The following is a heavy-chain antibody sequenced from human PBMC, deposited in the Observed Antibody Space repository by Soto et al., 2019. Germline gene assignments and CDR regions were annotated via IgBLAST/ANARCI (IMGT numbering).Heavy chain of an antibody. D-gene: IGHD6-6*01. J-gene: IGHJ6*02. CDR1: GGSISSYY. Sequence: SETLSLTCIVSGGSISSYYWNWIRQPPGKGLEYIGYIYYSGSTNYNPSLKSRVTISVDRSKNQFSLKLTSVTAADTAVYYCARGDDGIAARQSFYYNMDVWGQGTTVTVSS. CDR2: IYYSGST. V-gene: IGHV4-59*01. CDR3: ARGDDGIAARQSFYYNMDV.